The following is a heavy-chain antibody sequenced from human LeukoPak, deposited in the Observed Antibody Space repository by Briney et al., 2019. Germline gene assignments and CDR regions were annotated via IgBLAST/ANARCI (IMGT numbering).Heavy chain of an antibody. D-gene: IGHD1-26*01. CDR1: GFTFSSYA. V-gene: IGHV3-30-3*01. Sequence: GRSLRLSCAASGFTFSSYAMHWVRQAPGKGLEWVAVISYDGSNKYYADSVKGRFTISRDNSKNTLYLQMNSLRAEDTAVYYCARDTVGAKYYWGQGTLVTVSS. CDR3: ARDTVGAKYY. J-gene: IGHJ4*02. CDR2: ISYDGSNK.